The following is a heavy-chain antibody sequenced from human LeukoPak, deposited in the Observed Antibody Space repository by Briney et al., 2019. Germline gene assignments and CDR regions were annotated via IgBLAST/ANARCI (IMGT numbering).Heavy chain of an antibody. Sequence: GRSLRLSCAASGFTFSSYGMHWVHQAPGKGLEWVAVIWYDGSNKYYADSVKGRFTISRDNSKNTLYLQMNSLRAEDTAVYYCARGTVTTRYNWFDPWGQGTLVTVSS. V-gene: IGHV3-33*01. CDR2: IWYDGSNK. CDR1: GFTFSSYG. J-gene: IGHJ5*02. D-gene: IGHD4-11*01. CDR3: ARGTVTTRYNWFDP.